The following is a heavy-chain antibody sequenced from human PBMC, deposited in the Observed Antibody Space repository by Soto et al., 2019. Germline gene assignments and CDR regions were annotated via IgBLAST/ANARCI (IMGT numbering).Heavy chain of an antibody. CDR1: GGSIATGGYY. D-gene: IGHD2-15*01. CDR2: RYYSEST. Sequence: SETLSLTCTVSGGSIATGGYYWSWIRQLPGKGLEWIGHRYYSESTYYNPSLKSRVSISLDTSKNQFSLKLSFVTAADTAMYYCARTKCSGGSCYSWPLDYWGQGTPVTVSS. V-gene: IGHV4-31*03. J-gene: IGHJ4*02. CDR3: ARTKCSGGSCYSWPLDY.